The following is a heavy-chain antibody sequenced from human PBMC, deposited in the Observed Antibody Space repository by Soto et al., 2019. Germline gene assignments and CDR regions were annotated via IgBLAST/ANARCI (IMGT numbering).Heavy chain of an antibody. D-gene: IGHD3-16*01. J-gene: IGHJ4*02. Sequence: ASVKVSCKASGYNFNGYYVHWVRQAPGQGLEWMGWINPNSGGTKYAQKFQGRVTMTRDTSISTAYMELRRVRYDDTAVYYCARPKLGDLDYWGQGTLVTVSS. CDR1: GYNFNGYY. CDR3: ARPKLGDLDY. CDR2: INPNSGGT. V-gene: IGHV1-2*02.